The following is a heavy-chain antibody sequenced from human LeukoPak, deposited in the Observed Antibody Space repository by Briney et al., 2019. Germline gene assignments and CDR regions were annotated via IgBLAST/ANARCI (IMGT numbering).Heavy chain of an antibody. V-gene: IGHV4-31*03. Sequence: SQTLSLTCTVSGGSISSDGFYWNWIRQHPGKGLEWIGYVFYSGSTYYNPSLKNRVAISIDTSKNQFSLELSSVIDADTAVYYCARGIWFDPWGQGTLVTVSS. CDR2: VFYSGST. CDR1: GGSISSDGFY. CDR3: ARGIWFDP. J-gene: IGHJ5*02.